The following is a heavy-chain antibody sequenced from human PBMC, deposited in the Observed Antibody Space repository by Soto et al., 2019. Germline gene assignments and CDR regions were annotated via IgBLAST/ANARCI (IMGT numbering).Heavy chain of an antibody. V-gene: IGHV3-7*01. Sequence: GSLRLSCAASGFTFSRYFMNWVRQPPGKGLEWVANIKQDGTEKKYVDSVKGRFTISRDNARNSLYLQMDSLRAEDTAVYFCARGDTPMITGMDSFDIWGQGTMVTVSS. CDR3: ARGDTPMITGMDSFDI. CDR1: GFTFSRYF. D-gene: IGHD5-18*01. CDR2: IKQDGTEK. J-gene: IGHJ3*02.